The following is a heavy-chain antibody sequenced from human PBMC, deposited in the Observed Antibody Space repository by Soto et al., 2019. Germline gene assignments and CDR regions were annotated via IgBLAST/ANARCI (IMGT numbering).Heavy chain of an antibody. CDR2: IYPGDSDT. Sequence: GESLKISCKGSGYSFTSYWIGWVRQMPGKGLEWMGIIYPGDSDTRYSPSFQGQVTISADKSISTAYLQWSSLKASDTAMYYCARPLERIRYYYGMDVWGQGTTVTVSS. CDR1: GYSFTSYW. V-gene: IGHV5-51*01. D-gene: IGHD1-1*01. CDR3: ARPLERIRYYYGMDV. J-gene: IGHJ6*02.